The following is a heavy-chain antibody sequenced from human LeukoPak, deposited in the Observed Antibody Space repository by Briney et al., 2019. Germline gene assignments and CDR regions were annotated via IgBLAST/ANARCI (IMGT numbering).Heavy chain of an antibody. D-gene: IGHD4-23*01. V-gene: IGHV1-24*01. CDR1: GYTLTELS. J-gene: IGHJ5*02. CDR3: AHQTGYGGNSVANWFDP. Sequence: GASVKVSCKVSGYTLTELSMHWVRQAPGKGLEWMGGFDPEDGETIYAQKFQGRVTMTEDTSTDTAYMELSSLRSEDTAVYYCAHQTGYGGNSVANWFDPWGQGTLVTVSS. CDR2: FDPEDGET.